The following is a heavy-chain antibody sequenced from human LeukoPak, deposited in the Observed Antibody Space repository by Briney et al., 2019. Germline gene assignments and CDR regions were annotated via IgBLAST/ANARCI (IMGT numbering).Heavy chain of an antibody. V-gene: IGHV3-66*01. CDR1: GFTVSSNY. CDR2: IYSGGST. D-gene: IGHD6-25*01. Sequence: GGSLRLSCAASGFTVSSNYMSWVRQAPGKGLEWVSVIYSGGSTYYADSVKGRFTISRDNSKNTLYLQMNSLRAEDTAVYYCAKTPRAAYYFDYWGQGTLVTVSS. CDR3: AKTPRAAYYFDY. J-gene: IGHJ4*02.